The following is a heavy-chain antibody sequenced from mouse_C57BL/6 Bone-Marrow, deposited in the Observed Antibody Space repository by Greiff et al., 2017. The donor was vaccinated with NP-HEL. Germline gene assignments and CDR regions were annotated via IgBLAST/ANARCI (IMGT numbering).Heavy chain of an antibody. V-gene: IGHV1-69*01. CDR3: ARESFAY. CDR1: GYTFTSYW. J-gene: IGHJ3*01. CDR2: IDPSDSYT. Sequence: VQLQQPGAELVMPGASVKLSSKASGYTFTSYWMHWVKQRPGQGLEWIGEIDPSDSYTNYNQKFKGKSTLTVDKSSSTAYMQLSSLTSEDSAVYYCARESFAYWGQGTLVTVSA.